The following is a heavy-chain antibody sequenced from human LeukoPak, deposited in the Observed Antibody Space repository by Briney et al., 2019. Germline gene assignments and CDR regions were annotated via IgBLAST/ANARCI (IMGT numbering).Heavy chain of an antibody. Sequence: SQTLSLTCTVSGGSISSGSYYWSWIRQPAGKGLEWIGRIYTSGSTNYNPSLKSRVTISVDTSKNQFSLKLSSVTAADTAVYYCARVPRSIAAVTPWGQGTLVTFSS. CDR1: GGSISSGSYY. D-gene: IGHD6-13*01. CDR3: ARVPRSIAAVTP. CDR2: IYTSGST. J-gene: IGHJ4*02. V-gene: IGHV4-61*02.